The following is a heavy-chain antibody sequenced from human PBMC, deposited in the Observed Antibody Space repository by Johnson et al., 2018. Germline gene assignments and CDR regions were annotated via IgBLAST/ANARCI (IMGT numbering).Heavy chain of an antibody. CDR1: GFTFDDYA. D-gene: IGHD3-10*01. Sequence: EVQLVESGGHLLQXGRSLRLXYAASGFTFDDYALHWVRQAPGKGLEWVSGISWNSGTIDYADSVKGRFTVSRDNAKNSLYLQMNSLRAEDTAFYYCAKDRGGGAYYYHYMDVWGKGTTVTVSS. V-gene: IGHV3-9*01. J-gene: IGHJ6*03. CDR2: ISWNSGTI. CDR3: AKDRGGGAYYYHYMDV.